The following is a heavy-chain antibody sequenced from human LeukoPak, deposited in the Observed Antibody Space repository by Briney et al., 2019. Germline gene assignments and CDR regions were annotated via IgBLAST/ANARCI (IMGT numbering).Heavy chain of an antibody. CDR1: GGSFSNYY. V-gene: IGHV4-59*01. D-gene: IGHD3-9*01. Sequence: SVTLSLTCSVSGGSFSNYYWTWIRQSPGKGLEWVGYIYYSGTTDYNPSLKSRVTISIDTSRKQFSLKLTSVTAADTALYYCARGVVLTGYPLDFWGRGTLVTVSS. CDR2: IYYSGTT. CDR3: ARGVVLTGYPLDF. J-gene: IGHJ4*02.